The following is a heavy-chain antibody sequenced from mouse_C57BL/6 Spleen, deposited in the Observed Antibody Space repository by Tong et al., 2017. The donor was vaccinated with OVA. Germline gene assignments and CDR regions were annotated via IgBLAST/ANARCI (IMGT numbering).Heavy chain of an antibody. CDR3: ARGITTVVPSYWYFDV. V-gene: IGHV1-22*01. Sequence: EVQLQESGPELVKPGASVKISCKASVYAFSSSWMNWVKQRPGKGLEWIGYINPNNGGTSYNQKFKGKATLTVNKSSSTAYMELRSLTSEDSAVYYCARGITTVVPSYWYFDVWGTGTTVTVSS. CDR1: VYAFSSSW. D-gene: IGHD1-1*01. CDR2: INPNNGGT. J-gene: IGHJ1*03.